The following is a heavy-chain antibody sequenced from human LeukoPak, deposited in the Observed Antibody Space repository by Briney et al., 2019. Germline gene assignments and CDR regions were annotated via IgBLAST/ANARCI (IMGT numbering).Heavy chain of an antibody. V-gene: IGHV3-33*01. J-gene: IGHJ3*02. CDR1: GFTFSSYG. CDR3: AYGSGSFDI. CDR2: IWYDGSNK. Sequence: GGSLGLSCAASGFTFSSYGMHWVRQAPGKGLEWVAVIWYDGSNKYYADSVKGRFTISRDNSKNTLYLQMNSLRAEDTAVYYCAYGSGSFDIWGQGTMVTVSS. D-gene: IGHD3-10*01.